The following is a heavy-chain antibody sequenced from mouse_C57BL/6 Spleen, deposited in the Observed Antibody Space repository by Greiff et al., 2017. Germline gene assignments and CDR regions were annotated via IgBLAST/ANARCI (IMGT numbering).Heavy chain of an antibody. CDR1: GYTFTSYG. Sequence: QVQLQQSGAELARPGASVKLSCKASGYTFTSYGISWVKQRTGQGLEWIGEIYPRSGNTYYNEKFKGKATLTADKSSSTAYMELRSLTSEDSAVYFCARKGTAQATFYAMDYWGQGTSVTVSS. V-gene: IGHV1-81*01. J-gene: IGHJ4*01. CDR2: IYPRSGNT. CDR3: ARKGTAQATFYAMDY. D-gene: IGHD3-2*02.